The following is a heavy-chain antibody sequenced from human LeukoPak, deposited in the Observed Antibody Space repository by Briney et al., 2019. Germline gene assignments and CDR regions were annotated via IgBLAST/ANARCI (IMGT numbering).Heavy chain of an antibody. CDR3: ARTRRYCSSTSCPHFDY. Sequence: SETLSLTCAVSGGSISSYYWSLIRQPPGKGLEWIGYIYYSGSTNYNPSLKSRVTISVDTSKNQFSLKLSSVTAADTAVYYCARTRRYCSSTSCPHFDYWGQGTLVTVSS. D-gene: IGHD2-2*01. J-gene: IGHJ4*02. V-gene: IGHV4-59*01. CDR1: GGSISSYY. CDR2: IYYSGST.